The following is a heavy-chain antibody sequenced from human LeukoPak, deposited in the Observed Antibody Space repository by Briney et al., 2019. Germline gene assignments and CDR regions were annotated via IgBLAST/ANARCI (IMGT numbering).Heavy chain of an antibody. Sequence: SETLSLTCAVYGGSFSGYYWSWLRQPPGKGLEWIGEINHSGSTNYNPSLKSRVTISVDTSKNQFSLKLNSVTAADTAVYYCAREISPADSSSAFDYWGQGTLVTVSS. D-gene: IGHD6-6*01. CDR2: INHSGST. J-gene: IGHJ4*02. V-gene: IGHV4-34*01. CDR3: AREISPADSSSAFDY. CDR1: GGSFSGYY.